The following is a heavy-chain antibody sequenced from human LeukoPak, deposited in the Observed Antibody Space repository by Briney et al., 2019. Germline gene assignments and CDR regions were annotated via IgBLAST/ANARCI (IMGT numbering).Heavy chain of an antibody. D-gene: IGHD6-19*01. Sequence: SETLSLTCTVSGGSISSYYWSWIRQPPGKGLEWIGYMYYSGSTNYNPSLKSRVTISVDMSKNQVSLKLSSVTAADTAVYYCATHHSSGWPAFDYWGQGTLVTVSS. CDR1: GGSISSYY. V-gene: IGHV4-59*12. CDR2: MYYSGST. CDR3: ATHHSSGWPAFDY. J-gene: IGHJ4*02.